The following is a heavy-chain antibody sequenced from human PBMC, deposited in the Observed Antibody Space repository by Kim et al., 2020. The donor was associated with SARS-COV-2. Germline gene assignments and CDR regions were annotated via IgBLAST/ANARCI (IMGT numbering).Heavy chain of an antibody. CDR3: VRGYDLLDYYYYGMDV. Sequence: SETLSLTCTVSGGSTSSYYWSWIRQPPGKGLEWIGYIYYSGSTNYNPSLKSRVTISVDTSKNQFSLKLSSVTAADTAVYYCVRGYDLLDYYYYGMDVWG. CDR1: GGSTSSYY. D-gene: IGHD2-8*02. J-gene: IGHJ6*02. V-gene: IGHV4-59*01. CDR2: IYYSGST.